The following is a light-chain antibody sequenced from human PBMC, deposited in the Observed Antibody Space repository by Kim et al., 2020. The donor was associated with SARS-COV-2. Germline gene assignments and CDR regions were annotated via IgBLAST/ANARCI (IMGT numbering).Light chain of an antibody. V-gene: IGLV3-21*04. CDR3: QVWDLTSEYVV. CDR2: YNS. Sequence: APGETARSTCGGENIGSKSVHWYHRKPGQAPVMVIYYNSDRPSGIPERFSGSNSGSSATLTIRRVEAGDEADYFCQVWDLTSEYVVFGGGTQLTVL. CDR1: NIGSKS. J-gene: IGLJ2*01.